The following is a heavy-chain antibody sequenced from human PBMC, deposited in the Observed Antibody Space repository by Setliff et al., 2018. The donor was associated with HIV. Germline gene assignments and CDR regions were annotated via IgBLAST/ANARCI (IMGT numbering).Heavy chain of an antibody. J-gene: IGHJ4*02. D-gene: IGHD6-19*01. CDR3: ATYYIAVAGTFPY. V-gene: IGHV4-39*07. CDR2: IYHSGST. Sequence: SETLSLTCTVSGESISGSSYSWGWIRQPPGKGLEWIGEIYHSGSTNYNPSLKSRVTITVDESKNQFSLKLSSVTAADTAVYYCATYYIAVAGTFPYWGQGTLVTVSS. CDR1: GESISGSSYS.